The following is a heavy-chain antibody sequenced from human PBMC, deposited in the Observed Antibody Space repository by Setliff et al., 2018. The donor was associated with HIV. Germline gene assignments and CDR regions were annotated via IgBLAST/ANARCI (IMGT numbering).Heavy chain of an antibody. V-gene: IGHV3-30*04. CDR3: ARAVHSGWYYFDY. D-gene: IGHD6-19*01. CDR2: ISYDGSKK. Sequence: PGGSLRLSCAASGFTFSRYGMHWVRQAPGKGLEWVAFISYDGSKKYDADSVKGRFTISRDNSKNTLFMQMNSLRAEDTAIYYCARAVHSGWYYFDYWGQGTLVTVSS. CDR1: GFTFSRYG. J-gene: IGHJ4*02.